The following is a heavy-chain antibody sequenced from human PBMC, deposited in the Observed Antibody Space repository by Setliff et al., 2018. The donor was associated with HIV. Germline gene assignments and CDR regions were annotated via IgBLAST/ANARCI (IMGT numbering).Heavy chain of an antibody. J-gene: IGHJ6*03. D-gene: IGHD4-17*01. CDR2: ISSSSSYI. Sequence: GGSLRLSCAASGFTFSTYRMNWVRQAPGKGLEWVSSISSSSSYIYYADSLKGRFTISRDNAKNSLYLQMNSLRAEDTAVYYCARGPTTVTNYYYYYMDVWGKGTTVTVSS. CDR1: GFTFSTYR. V-gene: IGHV3-21*01. CDR3: ARGPTTVTNYYYYYMDV.